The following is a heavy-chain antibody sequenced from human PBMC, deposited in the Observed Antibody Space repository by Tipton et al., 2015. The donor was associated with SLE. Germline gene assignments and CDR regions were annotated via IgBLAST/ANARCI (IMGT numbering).Heavy chain of an antibody. D-gene: IGHD2-15*01. CDR2: IYYSGST. Sequence: TLSLTCTVSGGSISSGGYYWSWIRQPPGKGLEWIGYIYYSGSTNYNPSLKSRVTISVDTSKNQFSLKLSSVTAADTAVYYCARGDSTYCSGGSCYSSWFDPWGQGTLVTVSS. CDR1: GGSISSGGYY. V-gene: IGHV4-61*08. CDR3: ARGDSTYCSGGSCYSSWFDP. J-gene: IGHJ5*02.